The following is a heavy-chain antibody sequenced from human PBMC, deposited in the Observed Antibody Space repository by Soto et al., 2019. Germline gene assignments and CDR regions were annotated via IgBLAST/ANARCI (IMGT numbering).Heavy chain of an antibody. Sequence: SETLSLTCTVSGDSMTKYYWSWIRQSAGKGLEWIGRIYTSWSTNYNPSLKSRVTMSIDTSNKHFSLSLKSVTAADTAVYYCARTVGAAYYFDFWGQGALVTVSS. J-gene: IGHJ4*02. V-gene: IGHV4-4*07. CDR1: GDSMTKYY. CDR2: IYTSWST. CDR3: ARTVGAAYYFDF. D-gene: IGHD1-26*01.